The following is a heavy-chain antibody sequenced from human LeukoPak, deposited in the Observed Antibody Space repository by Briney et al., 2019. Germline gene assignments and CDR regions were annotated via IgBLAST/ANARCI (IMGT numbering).Heavy chain of an antibody. CDR2: IKKDGIEK. V-gene: IGHV3-7*01. D-gene: IGHD2-2*01. Sequence: GGSLRLSCVVSGFTLSSDWMSWVRQAPGKGLEWMANIKKDGIEKYYVESVKGRFTISRDNAKNSLSLQMNSLRAEDTAVYYCARGRYSSRSGGYYFDIWGQGTLVTVSS. J-gene: IGHJ4*02. CDR3: ARGRYSSRSGGYYFDI. CDR1: GFTLSSDW.